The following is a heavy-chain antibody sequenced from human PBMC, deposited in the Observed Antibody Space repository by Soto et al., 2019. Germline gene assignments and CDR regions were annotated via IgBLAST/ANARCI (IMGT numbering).Heavy chain of an antibody. CDR1: GYTFTSYG. V-gene: IGHV1-18*04. CDR2: ISAYNGNT. CDR3: ARDHYYDSSGYSYYFDY. Sequence: ASVKVSCKASGYTFTSYGISWVRQAPGQGLEWMGWISAYNGNTNYAQKLQGRVTMTTDTSTSTAYMELRSLRSDDTAVYYCARDHYYDSSGYSYYFDYWGQRTLVTVSS. D-gene: IGHD3-22*01. J-gene: IGHJ4*02.